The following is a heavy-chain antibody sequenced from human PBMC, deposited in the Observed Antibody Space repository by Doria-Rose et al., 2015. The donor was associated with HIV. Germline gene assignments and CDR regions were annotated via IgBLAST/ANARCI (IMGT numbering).Heavy chain of an antibody. CDR1: GFTVSSNY. CDR3: ARDLPFETGSSSSGMDV. J-gene: IGHJ6*02. CDR2: IYSGIST. Sequence: VQLVPSGGGLIQPGGSLRLSCAASGFTVSSNYMSWVRQAPGKGLEWVSVIYSGISTYYADSVKGRFTISRDNSKNTLYLQMNSLRAEDTAVYYCARDLPFETGSSSSGMDVWGQGTTVTVSS. D-gene: IGHD6-6*01. V-gene: IGHV3-53*01.